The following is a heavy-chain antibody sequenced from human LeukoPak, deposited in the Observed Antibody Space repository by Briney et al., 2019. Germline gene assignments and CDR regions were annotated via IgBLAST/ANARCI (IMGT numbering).Heavy chain of an antibody. V-gene: IGHV5-51*01. J-gene: IGHJ4*02. CDR2: IYPDDSDV. D-gene: IGHD3-10*01. CDR3: ARRRGSLYSFDY. CDR1: GYTFNTNW. Sequence: GESLKISCKGSGYTFNTNWIAWVRQRPGKGLERMGVIYPDDSDVRYNPSFEGQVTISADKSSSTVSLQWSSLRASDSAMYYCARRRGSLYSFDYWGQGTLVTVSS.